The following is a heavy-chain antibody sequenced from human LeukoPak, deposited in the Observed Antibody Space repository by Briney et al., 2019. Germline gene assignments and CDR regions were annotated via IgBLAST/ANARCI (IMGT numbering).Heavy chain of an antibody. Sequence: GASVKVSCKAPGYTFTRHAMNWVRQAPGQGLEWMGWINTNTRNPTYAQGFTGRFVFSLDTSINTAYLQINSLKPEDTAVYYCARGGSMGVVWGQGTLVTVSS. CDR2: INTNTRNP. CDR3: ARGGSMGVV. CDR1: GYTFTRHA. J-gene: IGHJ4*02. D-gene: IGHD2-15*01. V-gene: IGHV7-4-1*02.